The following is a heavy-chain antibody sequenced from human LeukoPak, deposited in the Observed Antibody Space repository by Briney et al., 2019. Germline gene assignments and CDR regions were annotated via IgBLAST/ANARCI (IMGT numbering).Heavy chain of an antibody. CDR1: GFTFSHYA. D-gene: IGHD2-21*02. Sequence: GRSLRLSCAASGFTFSHYAMHWVRQAAGKGLEWVSAIYLSGDTYYLGSVKGRFTISRQNAKSSLYLQMNSLTAGDTAVYYCARLCKGDCNAFDIWGQGTMVTVSS. J-gene: IGHJ3*02. CDR2: IYLSGDT. CDR3: ARLCKGDCNAFDI. V-gene: IGHV3-13*04.